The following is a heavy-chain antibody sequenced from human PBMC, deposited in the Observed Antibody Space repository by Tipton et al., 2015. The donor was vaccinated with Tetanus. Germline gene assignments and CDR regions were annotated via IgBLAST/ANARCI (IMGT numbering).Heavy chain of an antibody. CDR2: IFYSGST. J-gene: IGHJ4*02. V-gene: IGHV4-39*01. CDR3: ARSYGGPTRRFDH. CDR1: GGSITSSIHF. Sequence: TLSLTCSVSGGSITSSIHFWVWIRQPPGRGLEYIGTIFYSGSTYYNPSLKSRVTIPIDTSKNQFSLKLNSVTAADTALYYCARSYGGPTRRFDHWGQGTLVTVSS. D-gene: IGHD3-10*01.